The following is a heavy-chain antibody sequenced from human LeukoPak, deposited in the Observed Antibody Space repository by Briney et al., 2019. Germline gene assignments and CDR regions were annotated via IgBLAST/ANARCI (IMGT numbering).Heavy chain of an antibody. CDR3: ARERSTVAPPHPFDY. CDR1: GFTFSNYG. V-gene: IGHV3-33*08. D-gene: IGHD4-23*01. J-gene: IGHJ4*02. CDR2: MWYGGSKT. Sequence: GGSLRLSCEASGFTFSNYGIHWVRQAPGKGLEWVAVMWYGGSKTYYADSVKGRFTISRDNAKNSLYLQMNSLRAEDTAVYYCARERSTVAPPHPFDYWGQGTLVTVSS.